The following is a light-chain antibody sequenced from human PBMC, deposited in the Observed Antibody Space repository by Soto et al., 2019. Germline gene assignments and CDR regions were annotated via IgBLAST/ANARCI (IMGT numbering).Light chain of an antibody. V-gene: IGKV1-9*01. Sequence: DVQFTQSPSVLSASVGDRVTITCRASQGISSYLARYHTKLVEAPKLLIYTASTLQSGVPSRFSGSGSGTEFTLTISSLQPDDFATYYCQHYNSYSEAFGQGTKVDNK. CDR3: QHYNSYSEA. CDR2: TAS. CDR1: QGISSY. J-gene: IGKJ1*01.